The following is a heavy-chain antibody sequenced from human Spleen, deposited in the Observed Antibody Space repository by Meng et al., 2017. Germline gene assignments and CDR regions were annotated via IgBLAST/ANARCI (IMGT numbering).Heavy chain of an antibody. J-gene: IGHJ6*02. Sequence: GGSLRLSCAASGFTFSSYAMSWVRQAPGKGLEWVSAISGSGGSTYYADSAKGRFTISRDNAKNSLYLQMNSLRAEDTAVYYCARDLSNEGSYYYYGMDVWGQGTTVTVSS. D-gene: IGHD5/OR15-5a*01. CDR1: GFTFSSYA. CDR3: ARDLSNEGSYYYYGMDV. V-gene: IGHV3-23*01. CDR2: ISGSGGST.